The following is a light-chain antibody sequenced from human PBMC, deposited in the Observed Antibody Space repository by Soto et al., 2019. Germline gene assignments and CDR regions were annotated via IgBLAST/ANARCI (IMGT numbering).Light chain of an antibody. CDR3: QQRSNWPRGIT. CDR1: QSVRTY. J-gene: IGKJ5*01. V-gene: IGKV3-11*01. Sequence: EIVLTQSPVTLSLSPGERATLSCRASQSVRTYLAWYQVKPGQAPRLLIYDASSRAPGVPARFSGSGSGTDFTLTISSLEPEDFALYYCQQRSNWPRGITFGQGTRLEIK. CDR2: DAS.